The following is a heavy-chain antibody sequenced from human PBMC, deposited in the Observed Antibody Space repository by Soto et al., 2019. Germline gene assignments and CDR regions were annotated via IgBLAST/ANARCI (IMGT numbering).Heavy chain of an antibody. V-gene: IGHV4-34*01. CDR1: GGSFSGYY. J-gene: IGHJ6*02. CDR3: ARGRKARKIYYYGMDV. CDR2: INHSGST. Sequence: QVQLQQWGAGLLKPSETLSLTCAVYGGSFSGYYWSWIRQPPGKGLEWIGEINHSGSTNYNPSLKSRVTISVDTSKNQFSRKLSSVTAADTAVYYCARGRKARKIYYYGMDVWGQGTTVTVSS.